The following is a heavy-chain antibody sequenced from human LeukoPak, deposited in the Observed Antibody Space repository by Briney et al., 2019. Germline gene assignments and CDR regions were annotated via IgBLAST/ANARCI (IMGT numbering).Heavy chain of an antibody. CDR1: GYTFTGYY. CDR2: INPNSGAT. D-gene: IGHD3-10*01. CDR3: AREPGSLLDAFDI. V-gene: IGHV1-2*02. Sequence: ASVKVSCKTSGYTFTGYYMHWVRQAPGQGLEWMGWINPNSGATNYAQKFQGRVTMTRDTSISTACMGVSRLRSDDTAVYYCAREPGSLLDAFDIWGQGTMVTVSS. J-gene: IGHJ3*02.